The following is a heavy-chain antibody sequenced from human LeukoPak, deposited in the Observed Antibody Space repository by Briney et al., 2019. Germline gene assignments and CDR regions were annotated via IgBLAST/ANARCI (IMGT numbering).Heavy chain of an antibody. CDR3: ARDTHPSYYDFWSGYSYYFDY. Sequence: PGGSLRLSCAASGFTFNTYWMHWVRQAPGKGLEWVAVISYDGSNKYYADSVKGRFTISRDNSKNTLYLQMNSLRAEDTAVYYCARDTHPSYYDFWSGYSYYFDYWGQGTLVTVSS. CDR1: GFTFNTYW. D-gene: IGHD3-3*01. J-gene: IGHJ4*02. V-gene: IGHV3-30-3*01. CDR2: ISYDGSNK.